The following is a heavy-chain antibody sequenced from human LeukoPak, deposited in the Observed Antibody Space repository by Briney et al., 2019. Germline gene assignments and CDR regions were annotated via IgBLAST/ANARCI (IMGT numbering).Heavy chain of an antibody. J-gene: IGHJ6*02. V-gene: IGHV4-59*01. D-gene: IGHD3-3*01. CDR1: GGSISSYY. CDR3: AREARFLEWLPSMGESGMDV. Sequence: KPSETLSLTCTVSGGSISSYYWGWIRQPPGKGLEWIGYIYYSGSTNYNPSLKSRVTISVDTSKNQFSLKLSSVTAADTAVYYCAREARFLEWLPSMGESGMDVWGQGTTVTVSS. CDR2: IYYSGST.